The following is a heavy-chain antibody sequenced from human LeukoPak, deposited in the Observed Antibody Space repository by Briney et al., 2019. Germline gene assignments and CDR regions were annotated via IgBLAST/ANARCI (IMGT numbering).Heavy chain of an antibody. CDR2: ISAYNGNT. D-gene: IGHD4-17*01. Sequence: GASVKVSCKASGYTFTSYGVTWVRQAPGQGLEWMGWISAYNGNTNYAQKLQGRVTMTTDTSTSTGYMELRSLRSDDTAVYYCARASGYGDYNNWFDPWGQGTLVTVSS. V-gene: IGHV1-18*01. J-gene: IGHJ5*02. CDR1: GYTFTSYG. CDR3: ARASGYGDYNNWFDP.